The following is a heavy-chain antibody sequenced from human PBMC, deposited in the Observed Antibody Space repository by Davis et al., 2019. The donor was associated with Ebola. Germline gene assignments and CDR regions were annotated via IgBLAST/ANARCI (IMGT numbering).Heavy chain of an antibody. D-gene: IGHD1-7*01. CDR1: GGPISSSSYY. V-gene: IGHV4-39*01. CDR3: ARGPTTSGLDY. Sequence: SETLSLTCTVSGGPISSSSYYWGWIRQPPGKGLEWIGSIYYSGSTYYNPSLKSRVTISVDTSKNQFSLKLSSVTAADTAVYYCARGPTTSGLDYWGQGTLVTVS. J-gene: IGHJ4*02. CDR2: IYYSGST.